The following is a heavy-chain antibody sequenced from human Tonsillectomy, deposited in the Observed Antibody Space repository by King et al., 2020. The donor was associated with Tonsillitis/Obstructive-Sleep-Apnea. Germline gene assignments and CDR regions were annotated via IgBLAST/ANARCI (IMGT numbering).Heavy chain of an antibody. J-gene: IGHJ6*03. CDR2: IRSKAYGGTT. CDR3: TRGRILLSSSWPVAEYYYYMDV. D-gene: IGHD6-13*01. Sequence: VQLVESGGGLVQPGRSLRLSCTASGFTFGDYTMSWVRQAPGKGLEWVGFIRSKAYGGTTEYAASVKGRFTISRDDSKSIAYPQMNSLKTEDTAVYYCTRGRILLSSSWPVAEYYYYMDVWGKGTTVTVSS. CDR1: GFTFGDYT. V-gene: IGHV3-49*04.